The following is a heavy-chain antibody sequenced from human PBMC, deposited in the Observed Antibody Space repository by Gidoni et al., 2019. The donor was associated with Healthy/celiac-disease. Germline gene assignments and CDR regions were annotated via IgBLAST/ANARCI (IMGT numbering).Heavy chain of an antibody. CDR1: GFTFRSYA. CDR2: ISYDGSNK. CDR3: ARDTGPGSGWYVRFDY. Sequence: QVQLVESGGGVVQPGRSLRLSCAASGFTFRSYAMHWVRQAPGKGLEWVAVISYDGSNKYYADSVKGRFTISRDNSKNTLYLQMNSLRAEDTAVYYCARDTGPGSGWYVRFDYWGQGTLVTVSS. J-gene: IGHJ4*02. D-gene: IGHD6-19*01. V-gene: IGHV3-30*04.